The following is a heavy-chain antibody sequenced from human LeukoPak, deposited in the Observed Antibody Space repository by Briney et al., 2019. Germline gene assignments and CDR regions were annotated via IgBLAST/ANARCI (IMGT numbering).Heavy chain of an antibody. CDR3: AQVGATSGHAFDI. V-gene: IGHV3-23*01. CDR1: RFTFSSYA. Sequence: GGSLRLSCAASRFTFSSYAMSWVRQAPGKGLEWVSAISGSGGSTHYADSVKGQFTISRDNSKNTLYLQMNSLRAEDTAVYYCAQVGATSGHAFDIWGQGTMVTVSS. D-gene: IGHD1-26*01. CDR2: ISGSGGST. J-gene: IGHJ3*02.